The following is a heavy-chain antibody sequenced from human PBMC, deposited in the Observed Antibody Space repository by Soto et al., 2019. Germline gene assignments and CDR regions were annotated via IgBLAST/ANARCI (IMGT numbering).Heavy chain of an antibody. J-gene: IGHJ4*02. CDR2: IKQDGSKT. CDR3: ARYDFLTGFYY. CDR1: GFTFSSYW. Sequence: GGSLRLYCTGSGFTFSSYWMSWVRQAPGKGLEWRANIKQDGSKTYYVDSVKGRFIISRDNAKNSLYLQMNSLRVEDTAVYYCARYDFLTGFYYWGQGALVTVSS. D-gene: IGHD3-9*01. V-gene: IGHV3-7*01.